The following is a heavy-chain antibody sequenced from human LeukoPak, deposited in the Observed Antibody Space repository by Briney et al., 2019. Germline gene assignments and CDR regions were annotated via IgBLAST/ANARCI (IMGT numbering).Heavy chain of an antibody. J-gene: IGHJ4*02. CDR1: GFTFSSYA. V-gene: IGHV3-30-3*01. Sequence: GGSLRLSCAASGFTFSSYAIHWVRQAPRKGLEWVAVISYDGSNKYYADSVKGRFTISRDNSKNTLYLQMNSLRAEDTAVYYCARERYAGYYFDYWGQGTLVTVSS. CDR2: ISYDGSNK. CDR3: ARERYAGYYFDY. D-gene: IGHD1-1*01.